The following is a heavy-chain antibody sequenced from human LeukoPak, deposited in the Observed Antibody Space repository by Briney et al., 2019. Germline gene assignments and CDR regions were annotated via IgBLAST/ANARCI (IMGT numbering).Heavy chain of an antibody. V-gene: IGHV3-48*03. CDR2: ISSSGSTI. CDR3: ARPSPPVYDFWSGPSDY. Sequence: GGSLRLSCAASGFTFSSYEMNWVRQAPGKGLEWVSYISSSGSTIYYADSVKGRFTISRDNAKNSLYLQMNSLRAEDTAVYYCARPSPPVYDFWSGPSDYWGQGTLVTASS. J-gene: IGHJ4*02. D-gene: IGHD3-3*01. CDR1: GFTFSSYE.